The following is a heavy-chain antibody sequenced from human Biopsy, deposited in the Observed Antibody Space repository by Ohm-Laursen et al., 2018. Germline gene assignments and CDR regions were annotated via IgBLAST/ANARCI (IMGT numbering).Heavy chain of an antibody. CDR3: TRGGYYYDSLAYYYWFDP. CDR1: GYTFTGYH. CDR2: INAKTGDT. Sequence: SVKVSCKASGYTFTGYHVHWVRQAPGQGLEWMGWINAKTGDTNYAQKFQGRVTMARDTSISTAYVDLSSLRSDDTAVYYCTRGGYYYDSLAYYYWFDPWGQGTLVTVSS. V-gene: IGHV1-2*02. D-gene: IGHD3-22*01. J-gene: IGHJ5*02.